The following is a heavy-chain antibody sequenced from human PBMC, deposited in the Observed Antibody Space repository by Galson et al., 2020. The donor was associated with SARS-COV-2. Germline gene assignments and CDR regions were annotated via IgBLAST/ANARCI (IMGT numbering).Heavy chain of an antibody. D-gene: IGHD3-16*01. CDR1: EYNFRAYW. CDR3: ARHLGRFDGFDI. Sequence: GESLKISCKGPEYNFRAYWNTWVRQMPGKGLEWMGRIDPHDSYTNYSPSLEGHVTIATDESVTTAFLHLSSLKASDTAMYFCARHLGRFDGFDIWGQGTMVTVSS. V-gene: IGHV5-10-1*01. J-gene: IGHJ3*02. CDR2: IDPHDSYT.